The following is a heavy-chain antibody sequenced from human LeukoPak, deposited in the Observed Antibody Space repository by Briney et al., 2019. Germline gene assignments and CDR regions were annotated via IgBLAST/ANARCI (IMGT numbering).Heavy chain of an antibody. Sequence: SETLSLTCTVSGGSISSNNYYWGCIRQPPGKGLEWIGAIHYSGRIYYNPSLKSRITISVDTSKNQFSLELNSVTAADTAVYYCARLQLWFSGVDYWGQGTLVTVSP. D-gene: IGHD5-18*01. CDR1: GGSISSNNYY. CDR2: IHYSGRI. CDR3: ARLQLWFSGVDY. V-gene: IGHV4-39*01. J-gene: IGHJ4*02.